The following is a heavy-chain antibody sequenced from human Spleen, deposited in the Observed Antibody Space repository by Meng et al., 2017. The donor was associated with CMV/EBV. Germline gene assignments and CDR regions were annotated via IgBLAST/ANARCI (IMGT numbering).Heavy chain of an antibody. V-gene: IGHV1-18*01. CDR3: ARGYYDSNSYYVY. CDR1: GDTFTSYG. J-gene: IGHJ4*02. D-gene: IGHD3-22*01. Sequence: ASGDTFTSYGVSWVRQAPGQGLEWMGWISPYNGNTNYAQKVQGRVTMTTDTSTSTAYMDLRSLRSDDTAVYYCARGYYDSNSYYVYWGQGTLVTVSS. CDR2: ISPYNGNT.